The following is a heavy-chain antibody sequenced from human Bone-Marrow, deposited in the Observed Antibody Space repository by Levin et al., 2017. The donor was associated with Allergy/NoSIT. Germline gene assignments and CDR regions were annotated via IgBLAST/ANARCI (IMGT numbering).Heavy chain of an antibody. D-gene: IGHD3-10*01. J-gene: IGHJ6*02. CDR1: GFNFEVYG. Sequence: GESLKISCAASGFNFEVYGIHWVRQAPGKGLEWVSIISYDGSEKYFADSVKGRFTISRDNAKNTVSLQMNSLRNEDTALYYCVRNSASTLGWSIDVWGQGTMVAVSS. CDR3: VRNSASTLGWSIDV. V-gene: IGHV3-30*03. CDR2: ISYDGSEK.